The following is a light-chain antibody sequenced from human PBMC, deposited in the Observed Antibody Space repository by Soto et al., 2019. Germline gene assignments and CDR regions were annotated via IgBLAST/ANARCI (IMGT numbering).Light chain of an antibody. CDR1: SSDVGAYNY. CDR2: DVS. Sequence: QSVLTQPASVSGSPGQSITISCTGTSSDVGAYNYVSWYQQYPGKAPKVIIYDVSNRPSGVSNRFSGSKSGNTASLTISGLKAEDEADYYCCSYTPSSTVVFGGGTKLTVL. CDR3: CSYTPSSTVV. J-gene: IGLJ2*01. V-gene: IGLV2-14*01.